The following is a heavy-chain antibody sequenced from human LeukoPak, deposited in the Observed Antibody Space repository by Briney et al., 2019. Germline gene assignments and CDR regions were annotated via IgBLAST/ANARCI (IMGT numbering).Heavy chain of an antibody. V-gene: IGHV3-9*01. CDR2: ISWNSGSI. CDR1: GFTFSSYV. D-gene: IGHD3-22*01. CDR3: AKGWYYYDSSGSKGFDY. J-gene: IGHJ4*02. Sequence: GGSLRLSCAASGFTFSSYVMTWVRQAPGKGLEWVSGISWNSGSIGYADSVKGRFTISRDNAKNSLYLQMNSLRAEDTALYYCAKGWYYYDSSGSKGFDYWGQGTLVTVSS.